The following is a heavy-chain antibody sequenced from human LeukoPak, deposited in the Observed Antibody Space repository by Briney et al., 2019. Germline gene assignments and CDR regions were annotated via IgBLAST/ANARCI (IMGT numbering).Heavy chain of an antibody. CDR1: GFTFNTYE. CDR3: ARECLTCGGDSYDY. J-gene: IGHJ4*02. V-gene: IGHV3-48*03. CDR2: IDGSGNSI. Sequence: PGGSLRLSCAASGFTFNTYEFNWVRQAPGKGLEWLSYIDGSGNSIYYADSVKGRFTISRDNAKSSLYLQMSSLRADDTAVYYCARECLTCGGDSYDYWGQGALVTVSS. D-gene: IGHD2-21*01.